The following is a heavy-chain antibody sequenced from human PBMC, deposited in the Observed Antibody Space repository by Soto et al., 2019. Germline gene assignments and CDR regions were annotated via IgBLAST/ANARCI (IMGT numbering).Heavy chain of an antibody. V-gene: IGHV4-30-2*01. CDR3: LRGGGYESFHY. Sequence: TLALRCTVPGDSINYGNYAWSWIRQTPGKGLEWIGYINHRETTFYNPSFESRLTLSIDRAKNQFSLNLNSMSAADRAVYFCLRGGGYESFHYWGQGILVTVCS. CDR2: INHRETT. D-gene: IGHD5-12*01. CDR1: GDSINYGNYA. J-gene: IGHJ4*02.